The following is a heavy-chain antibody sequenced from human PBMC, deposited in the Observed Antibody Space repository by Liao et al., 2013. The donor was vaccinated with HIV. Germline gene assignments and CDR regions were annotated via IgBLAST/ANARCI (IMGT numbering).Heavy chain of an antibody. D-gene: IGHD3-10*01. Sequence: QVQLQQWGAGLLKPSETLSLTCAVFDESFSGFYWSWIRQPPRKGGWSGLGKVNHSGSTNYNPSLKSRVIMSVDASRNEFSLKLTSVTAADTGTYYCARYGREFKGRIDLWGQGTTVTVSS. V-gene: IGHV4-34*01. CDR2: VNHSGST. CDR3: ARYGREFKGRIDL. CDR1: DESFSGFY. J-gene: IGHJ3*01.